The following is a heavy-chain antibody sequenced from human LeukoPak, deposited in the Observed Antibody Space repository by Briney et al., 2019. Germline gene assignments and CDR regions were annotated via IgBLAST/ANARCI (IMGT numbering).Heavy chain of an antibody. J-gene: IGHJ3*02. V-gene: IGHV1-2*02. D-gene: IGHD6-13*01. Sequence: GASVKVSCKASGYTFTGYYMHWVRQAPGQGLEWMGWINPSSGGTNYAQKFQGRVTMTRDTSISTAYMELSRLRSDDTAVYYCARAAAGTGFDAFDIWGQGTMVTVSS. CDR2: INPSSGGT. CDR1: GYTFTGYY. CDR3: ARAAAGTGFDAFDI.